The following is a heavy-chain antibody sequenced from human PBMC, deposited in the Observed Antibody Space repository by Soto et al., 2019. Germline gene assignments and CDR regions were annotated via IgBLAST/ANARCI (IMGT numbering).Heavy chain of an antibody. J-gene: IGHJ6*02. CDR2: IVVGSGNT. Sequence: ASVKVSCKASGFTFTSSAVQWVRQARGQRLERIGWIVVGSGNTNYAQKFQERVTITRDMSTSTAYMELSSLRSEDTAVYYCAAVRGYYDSSGYSEPIYYYYYGMDVWGQGTTVTVSS. V-gene: IGHV1-58*01. CDR3: AAVRGYYDSSGYSEPIYYYYYGMDV. CDR1: GFTFTSSA. D-gene: IGHD3-22*01.